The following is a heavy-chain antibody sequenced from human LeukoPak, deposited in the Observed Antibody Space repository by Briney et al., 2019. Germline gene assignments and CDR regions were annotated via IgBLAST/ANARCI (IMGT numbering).Heavy chain of an antibody. D-gene: IGHD5-12*01. V-gene: IGHV3-21*01. CDR1: GFTFRSYS. J-gene: IGHJ4*02. CDR2: ITSSSSYL. CDR3: ASDYDSSFDY. Sequence: NPGRSLRLSCAASGFTFRSYSMNWVRQSPGKGLEWVSSITSSSSYLFYADSVKGRFTISRDNVKNSLYLQMNSLRAEDTAVYYCASDYDSSFDYWGQGTLVTVSS.